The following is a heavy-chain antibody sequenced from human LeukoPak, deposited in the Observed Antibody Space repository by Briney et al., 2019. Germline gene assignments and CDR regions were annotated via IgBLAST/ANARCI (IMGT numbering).Heavy chain of an antibody. CDR3: ARGAGSDFWSGYYRDYFDY. J-gene: IGHJ4*02. CDR2: IYYSGST. V-gene: IGHV4-59*11. D-gene: IGHD3-3*01. Sequence: SETLSLTCTVSGGSISSHYWSWIRQPPGKGLEWIGYIYYSGSTNYNPPLKSRVTISVDTSKNQFSLKLSSVTAADTAVYYCARGAGSDFWSGYYRDYFDYWGQGTLVTVSS. CDR1: GGSISSHY.